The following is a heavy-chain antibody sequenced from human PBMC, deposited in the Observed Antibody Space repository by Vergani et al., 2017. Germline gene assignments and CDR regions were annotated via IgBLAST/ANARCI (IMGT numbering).Heavy chain of an antibody. J-gene: IGHJ5*02. D-gene: IGHD4-17*01. CDR1: GYTFTGYY. V-gene: IGHV1-2*02. CDR2: INPNSGGT. CDR3: ARDGGGENDYGNYWFDP. Sequence: QVQLVQSGAEVKKPGASVKVSCKASGYTFTGYYMHWVRQAPGQGLEWMGWINPNSGGTNYAQKFQGRVTITRDTSISTAYMELSRLRSDDTAVYYCARDGGGENDYGNYWFDPWGQGTLVTVSS.